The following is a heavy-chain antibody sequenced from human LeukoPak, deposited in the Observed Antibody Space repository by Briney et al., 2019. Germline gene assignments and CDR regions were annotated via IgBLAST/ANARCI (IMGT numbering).Heavy chain of an antibody. Sequence: ASVKVSCKVSGYTLTELSMHWVRQAPGKGLEWMGGFDPEDGETIYAQKFQGRVTMTEDTSTDTAYMELSSLRSEDTAVYYCATGHSGYVNYFDYWAREPWSPSPQ. CDR1: GYTLTELS. D-gene: IGHD5-12*01. V-gene: IGHV1-24*01. J-gene: IGHJ4*02. CDR2: FDPEDGET. CDR3: ATGHSGYVNYFDY.